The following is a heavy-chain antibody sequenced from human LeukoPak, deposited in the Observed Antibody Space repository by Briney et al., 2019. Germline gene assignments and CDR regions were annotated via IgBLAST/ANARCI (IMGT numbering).Heavy chain of an antibody. J-gene: IGHJ5*02. V-gene: IGHV3-23*01. CDR1: GFTLSTYS. CDR2: ISGSGGST. D-gene: IGHD3-22*01. Sequence: GGSLRLSCAASGFTLSTYSMNWARQAPGKGLEWVTAISGSGGSTYYADSVKGRFTISRDNSKNTLYLQMNSLRAEDTAVYYCAKDLYYYDSSGYYPWGQGTLVTVSS. CDR3: AKDLYYYDSSGYYP.